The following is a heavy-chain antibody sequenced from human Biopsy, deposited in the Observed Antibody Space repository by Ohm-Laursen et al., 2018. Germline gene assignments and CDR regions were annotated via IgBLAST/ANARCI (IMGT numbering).Heavy chain of an antibody. D-gene: IGHD3-3*01. CDR3: ARTPRDSFWSGSYKRGLWFDP. Sequence: TLSLTCTVSGGSISSSSTYYWAWLRQPPGKGLEWIGHVYNGGITNYNPSLKSRVTISKDTSKNQFSLQVNSVTAADTAVYYCARTPRDSFWSGSYKRGLWFDPWGQGTLVIVSS. V-gene: IGHV4-61*05. CDR2: VYNGGIT. J-gene: IGHJ5*02. CDR1: GGSISSSSTYY.